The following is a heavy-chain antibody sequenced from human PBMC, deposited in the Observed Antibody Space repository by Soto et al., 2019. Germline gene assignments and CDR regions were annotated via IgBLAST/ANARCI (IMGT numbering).Heavy chain of an antibody. CDR2: ISPSGGTI. CDR1: GFTFSDYY. D-gene: IGHD3-10*01. CDR3: VRVGYAYGNDP. V-gene: IGHV3-11*01. J-gene: IGHJ5*02. Sequence: QVQLVESGGGLVKPGGSLRLSCSASGFTFSDYYMSWIRQAPGKGLEWVSYISPSGGTIYYADSVKGRFTLSRDNAKNSLYLQMNSLRAEDTAVYHCVRVGYAYGNDPWGQGTLVAVSS.